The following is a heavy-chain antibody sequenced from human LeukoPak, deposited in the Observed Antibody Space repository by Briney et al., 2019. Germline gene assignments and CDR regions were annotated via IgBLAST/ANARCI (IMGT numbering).Heavy chain of an antibody. CDR1: GFTFSSYA. CDR2: ITTIGDST. Sequence: PGGSLRLSCAASGFTFSSYAMSWVREAPGKGLDWVSGITTIGDSTYYADSVKGRFTISRDSSKNTLYLQMNSLRAADTAVYYCAKELGLYFNGMDVWGQGTTVTVSS. J-gene: IGHJ6*02. V-gene: IGHV3-23*01. CDR3: AKELGLYFNGMDV.